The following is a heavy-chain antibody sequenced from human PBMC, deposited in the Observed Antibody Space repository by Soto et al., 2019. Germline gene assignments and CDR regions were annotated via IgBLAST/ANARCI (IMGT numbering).Heavy chain of an antibody. CDR3: AKRGSGSYYTY. Sequence: EVQLLESGGGLVQPGGSLRLSCAASGFTFSSHAMNWVRQAPGKGLEWVSVISGSGGSTYYADSVKGRFTISRDNSKNTLYLQMNSLRAEDTAVYYCAKRGSGSYYTYWGQGTLVTVSS. CDR1: GFTFSSHA. J-gene: IGHJ4*02. V-gene: IGHV3-23*01. D-gene: IGHD3-10*01. CDR2: ISGSGGST.